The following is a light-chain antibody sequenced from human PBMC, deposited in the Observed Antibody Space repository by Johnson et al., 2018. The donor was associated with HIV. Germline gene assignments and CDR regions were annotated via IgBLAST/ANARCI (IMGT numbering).Light chain of an antibody. CDR3: GTWDSSLSAF. J-gene: IGLJ1*01. CDR1: SSNIGNKY. Sequence: QSVLTQPPSVSAAPGQKVTISCSGSSSNIGNKYVFWYQQLPGTAPKLLIYDNNKRPSGIPDRFSGSKSGTSATLGITGLQTGDEADYYCGTWDSSLSAFFATGTKVTVL. CDR2: DNN. V-gene: IGLV1-51*01.